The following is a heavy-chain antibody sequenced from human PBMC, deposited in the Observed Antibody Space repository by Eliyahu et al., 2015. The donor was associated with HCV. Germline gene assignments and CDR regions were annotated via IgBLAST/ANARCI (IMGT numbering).Heavy chain of an antibody. CDR1: GYTFTGYH. D-gene: IGHD3-22*01. V-gene: IGHV1-2*02. J-gene: IGHJ4*02. Sequence: QVQLVQSGAEVKKPGASVKVSCKASGYTFTGYHMXWVRQAPGQGLEWMGVINAXSGGTNCAQKFQGRVTMTRDTSISTVYMELSRLTSDDTAVYYCTRGYDSSGNYWGQGTLVIVSS. CDR3: TRGYDSSGNY. CDR2: INAXSGGT.